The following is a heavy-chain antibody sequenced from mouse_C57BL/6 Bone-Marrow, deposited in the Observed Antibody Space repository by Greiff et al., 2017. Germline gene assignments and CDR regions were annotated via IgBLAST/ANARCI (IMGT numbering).Heavy chain of an antibody. CDR1: GYTFTSYW. Sequence: VQLQQPGAELVKPGASVKLSCKASGYTFTSYWMHWVKQRPGQGLEWIGMIHPNSGSTNYNEKFKSKATLTVDKSSSTAYMQLSSLTSEDSAVYYCAFTTVVADYAMDYWGQGTSVTVSS. V-gene: IGHV1-64*01. CDR2: IHPNSGST. CDR3: AFTTVVADYAMDY. J-gene: IGHJ4*01. D-gene: IGHD1-1*01.